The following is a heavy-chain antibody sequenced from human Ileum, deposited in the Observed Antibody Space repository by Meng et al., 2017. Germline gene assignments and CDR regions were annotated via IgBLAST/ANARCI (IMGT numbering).Heavy chain of an antibody. D-gene: IGHD3-10*01. CDR1: GGSVSSASYY. V-gene: IGHV4-61*01. CDR3: ARFYGSGTFEVHDY. J-gene: IGHJ4*02. Sequence: QVRVAESGPGLVRPSETLSLTCNVSGGSVSSASYYWSWIRQPPGKGLEWIGLIHYSGSRNYNPSLKSRVTMSVDTSKNQVSLRLTSVTAADTAVYYCARFYGSGTFEVHDYWGQGTLVTVSS. CDR2: IHYSGSR.